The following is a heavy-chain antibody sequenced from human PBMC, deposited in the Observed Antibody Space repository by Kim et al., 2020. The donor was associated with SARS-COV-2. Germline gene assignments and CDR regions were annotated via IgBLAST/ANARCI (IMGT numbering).Heavy chain of an antibody. D-gene: IGHD1-26*01. J-gene: IGHJ4*02. V-gene: IGHV3-66*01. CDR3: ASGRGGSYFY. CDR2: GSK. Sequence: GSKFYADSVKGRFTISRDNSKNTLYLQMNSLRAEDTAVYYCASGRGGSYFYWGQGTLVTVSS.